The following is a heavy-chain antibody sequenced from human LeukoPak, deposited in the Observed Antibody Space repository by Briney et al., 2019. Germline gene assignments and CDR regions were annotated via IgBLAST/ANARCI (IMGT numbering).Heavy chain of an antibody. D-gene: IGHD3-3*01. CDR3: ARDRSTIFGVAKDWFDP. Sequence: GPSVKVSCKASGYTFTGYYMHWVRQAPGQGLEWMGWINPNSGGTNYAQKFQGRVTMTRDTSISTAYMELSRLRSDDTAVYYCARDRSTIFGVAKDWFDPWGQGTLVTVSS. J-gene: IGHJ5*02. CDR2: INPNSGGT. CDR1: GYTFTGYY. V-gene: IGHV1-2*02.